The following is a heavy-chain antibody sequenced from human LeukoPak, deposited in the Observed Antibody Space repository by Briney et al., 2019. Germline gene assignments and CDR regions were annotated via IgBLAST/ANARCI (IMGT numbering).Heavy chain of an antibody. Sequence: KSSETLSLTCAVYGGSFSGYYWSWIRQPPGKGLEWIGEINHSGSTNYNPSLKSRVTISVDTSKNQFSLKLSSVTAADTAVYYCASDAGYSSGWSYWGQGTLVTVSS. CDR1: GGSFSGYY. V-gene: IGHV4-34*01. CDR3: ASDAGYSSGWSY. J-gene: IGHJ4*02. D-gene: IGHD6-19*01. CDR2: INHSGST.